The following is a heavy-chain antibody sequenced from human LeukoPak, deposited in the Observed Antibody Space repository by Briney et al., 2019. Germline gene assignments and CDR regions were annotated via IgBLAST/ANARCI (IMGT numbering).Heavy chain of an antibody. V-gene: IGHV1-46*01. J-gene: IGHJ6*04. CDR3: ARGYCSGGSCLTDYGMDV. D-gene: IGHD2-15*01. Sequence: ASVKVSCKASGYTFTSYYMHWVRLAPGQGLEWMGIINPSGGSTSYAQKFQGRVTMTRDTSTSTVYMELSSLRSEDTAVYYCARGYCSGGSCLTDYGMDVWGKGTTVTVSS. CDR1: GYTFTSYY. CDR2: INPSGGST.